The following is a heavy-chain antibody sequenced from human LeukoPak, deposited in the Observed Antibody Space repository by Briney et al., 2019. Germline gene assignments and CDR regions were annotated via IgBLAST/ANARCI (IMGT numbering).Heavy chain of an antibody. V-gene: IGHV3-30-3*01. CDR2: ISYDGSNK. CDR3: ARDAKSEGDMGISSLDV. Sequence: GGSLRLSCAASGFTFSSYAMHWVRQAPGKGLEWVAVISYDGSNKYYADSVKGRFTISRDNSKNTLYLQMNSLRAEDTAVYYCARDAKSEGDMGISSLDVWGQGTLVTVSS. J-gene: IGHJ3*01. CDR1: GFTFSSYA. D-gene: IGHD3-16*01.